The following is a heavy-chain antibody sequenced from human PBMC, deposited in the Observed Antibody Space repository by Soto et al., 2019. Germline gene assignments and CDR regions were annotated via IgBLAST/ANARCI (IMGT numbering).Heavy chain of an antibody. Sequence: QVQLVESGGGVVQPGRSLRLSCAASGFTFSSYGMLWVRQAPGKGLEWVAVISYDGSNKYYADSVKGRFTISRDNSKNTLYLQMNSLRAEDTAVYYCAKDLEESSTYPDYWGQGTLVTVSS. J-gene: IGHJ4*02. D-gene: IGHD1-1*01. CDR3: AKDLEESSTYPDY. V-gene: IGHV3-30*18. CDR2: ISYDGSNK. CDR1: GFTFSSYG.